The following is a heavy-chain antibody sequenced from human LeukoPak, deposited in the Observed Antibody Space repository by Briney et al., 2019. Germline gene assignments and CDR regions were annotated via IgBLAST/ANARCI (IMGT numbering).Heavy chain of an antibody. J-gene: IGHJ4*02. CDR1: GFTVSSNY. Sequence: PGGSLRLSCAAAGFTVSSNYMSWVRQAPGKGLEWVSVIYSGGSTYYADSVKGRFTISRDNYQNTLYLQMNSLRAEDTAVYYCAREGSGWYARGYVDYWGQGTLVTVS. CDR2: IYSGGST. D-gene: IGHD6-19*01. V-gene: IGHV3-53*01. CDR3: AREGSGWYARGYVDY.